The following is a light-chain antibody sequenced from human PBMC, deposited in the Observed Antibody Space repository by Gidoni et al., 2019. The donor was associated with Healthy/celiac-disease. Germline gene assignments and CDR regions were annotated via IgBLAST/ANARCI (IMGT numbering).Light chain of an antibody. CDR2: DVS. Sequence: QSSLTHPASVSGSPGQSITISCTGTSSDVGGYNYVSWYQQHPGKAPKLMIYDVSNRPSGVSNRFSGAKSGNTASLTISGLQAEDEADYYCSSYTSSSTLPYVFGTG. CDR3: SSYTSSSTLPYV. V-gene: IGLV2-14*03. J-gene: IGLJ1*01. CDR1: SSDVGGYNY.